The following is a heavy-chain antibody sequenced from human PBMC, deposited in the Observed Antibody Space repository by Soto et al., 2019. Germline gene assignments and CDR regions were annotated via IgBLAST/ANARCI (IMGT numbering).Heavy chain of an antibody. CDR3: AKTNYYDSSGFFGAGYYFDY. J-gene: IGHJ4*02. V-gene: IGHV3-9*01. Sequence: PGGSLRLSCAASGFTFDDYAMHWVRQAPGKGLEWVSGISWNSGSIGYADSVKGRFTISRDNVKNSLYLQMNSLRAEDTALYYCAKTNYYDSSGFFGAGYYFDYWGQGTLVTVSS. CDR2: ISWNSGSI. CDR1: GFTFDDYA. D-gene: IGHD3-22*01.